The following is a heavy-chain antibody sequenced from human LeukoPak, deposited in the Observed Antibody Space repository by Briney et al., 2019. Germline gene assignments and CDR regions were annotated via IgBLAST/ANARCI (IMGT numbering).Heavy chain of an antibody. CDR2: ISGSGGST. CDR1: GFTFSSYA. CDR3: AKSGGRYYGSGSYCFDY. V-gene: IGHV3-23*01. Sequence: PGGSLRLSCAASGFTFSSYAMSWVRQAPGKGLEWVSAISGSGGSTYYADSVKGRFTISRDNSKNTLYLQMNSLRAEDTAVYYCAKSGGRYYGSGSYCFDYWGQGTLVTVSS. D-gene: IGHD3-10*01. J-gene: IGHJ4*02.